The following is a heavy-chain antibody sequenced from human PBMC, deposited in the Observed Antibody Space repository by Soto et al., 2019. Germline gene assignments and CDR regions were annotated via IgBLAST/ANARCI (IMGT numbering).Heavy chain of an antibody. CDR2: IYYSGST. D-gene: IGHD3-22*01. J-gene: IGHJ4*02. CDR3: ARSSDYYDSSGYFVFDY. Sequence: LSLTCTVSCGSISSGGYYWSWIRQHPGKGLEWIGYIYYSGSTYYNPSLKSRVTISVDTSKNQFSLKLSSVTAADTAVYYCARSSDYYDSSGYFVFDYWGQGTLVTVSS. V-gene: IGHV4-31*03. CDR1: CGSISSGGYY.